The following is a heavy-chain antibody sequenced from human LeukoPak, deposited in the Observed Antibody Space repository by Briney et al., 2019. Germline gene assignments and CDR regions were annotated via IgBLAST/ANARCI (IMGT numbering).Heavy chain of an antibody. V-gene: IGHV3-21*01. CDR3: ARGRGDGYNIDFYFDY. J-gene: IGHJ4*02. Sequence: GWSLRLSCAASGFTFSSYSMNWVRQAPGKGLEWVSSISSSSSYIYYADSVKGRFTISRDNAKNSLYLQMNSLRAEDTAVYYCARGRGDGYNIDFYFDYWGQGTLVTVSS. D-gene: IGHD5-24*01. CDR2: ISSSSSYI. CDR1: GFTFSSYS.